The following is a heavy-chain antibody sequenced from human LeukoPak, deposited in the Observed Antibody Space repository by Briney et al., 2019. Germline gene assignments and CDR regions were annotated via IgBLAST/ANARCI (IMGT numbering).Heavy chain of an antibody. D-gene: IGHD4-17*01. Sequence: PGGSLRLSCAASGFTFSSYGMHWFRQAPGKGLEWVAVIWYDGSNKYYADSVKGRFTISRDNSKNTLYLQMNSLRAEDTAVYYCARDRSYGDYALGYWGQGTLVTVSS. J-gene: IGHJ4*02. CDR1: GFTFSSYG. CDR2: IWYDGSNK. CDR3: ARDRSYGDYALGY. V-gene: IGHV3-33*01.